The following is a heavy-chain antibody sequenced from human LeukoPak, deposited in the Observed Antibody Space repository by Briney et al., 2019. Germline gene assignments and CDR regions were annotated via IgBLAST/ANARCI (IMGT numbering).Heavy chain of an antibody. D-gene: IGHD2-15*01. Sequence: GGSLRLYCAASGLTFSDYTVNWVRQAPGKGLEWISNIYSGAGPKYYADSVKGRFTISRDNAENSVSLQMSSLRDEDTAVYYCAIVVVTNYGMDVWGQGTTVTVSS. J-gene: IGHJ6*02. CDR1: GLTFSDYT. CDR3: AIVVVTNYGMDV. CDR2: IYSGAGPK. V-gene: IGHV3-48*02.